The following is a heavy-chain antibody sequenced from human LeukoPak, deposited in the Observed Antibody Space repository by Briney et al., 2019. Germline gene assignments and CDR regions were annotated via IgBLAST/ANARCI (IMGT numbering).Heavy chain of an antibody. J-gene: IGHJ4*02. CDR1: GFTFSSYT. Sequence: GGSLRLSCAASGFTFSSYTMNWVRRAPGKGLEWVANIRQDGSEIYYVDSVKGRFTISRDNAKNSLFLQMNSLRAEDTAVYYCARDKIVGATYFDYWGQGTLVTVSS. V-gene: IGHV3-7*01. D-gene: IGHD1-26*01. CDR3: ARDKIVGATYFDY. CDR2: IRQDGSEI.